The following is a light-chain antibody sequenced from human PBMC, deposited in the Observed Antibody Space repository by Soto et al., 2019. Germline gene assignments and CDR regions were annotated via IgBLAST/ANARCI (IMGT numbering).Light chain of an antibody. CDR2: DAS. Sequence: DIQITQSPASLSSSVGDTVTITCRGSQSINTFLSWYRHKPGKAPELLIYDASTLQIGVPSRFSGSGYGTEFTLTISSLQSEDFATYYCQRSYYIPWTFGQGTKV. CDR3: QRSYYIPWT. CDR1: QSINTF. J-gene: IGKJ1*01. V-gene: IGKV1-39*01.